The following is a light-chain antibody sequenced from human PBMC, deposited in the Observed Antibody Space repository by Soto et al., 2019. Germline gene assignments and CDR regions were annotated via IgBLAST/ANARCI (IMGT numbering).Light chain of an antibody. CDR1: SGYSSSI. CDR2: LEGSGSY. J-gene: IGLJ3*02. CDR3: ETWASNGPRV. V-gene: IGLV4-60*02. Sequence: QPVLTQSSSVSASLGSSVKLTCTLSSGYSSSIIAWHQQQPGKAPRYLMKLEGSGSYNKVSGVPDRFSGSSSGADRYLTISNLRFEDEADYYCETWASNGPRVFGGGTKLTVL.